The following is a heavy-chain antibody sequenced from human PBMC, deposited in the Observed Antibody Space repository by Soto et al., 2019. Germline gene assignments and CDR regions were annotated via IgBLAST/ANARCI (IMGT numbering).Heavy chain of an antibody. V-gene: IGHV4-59*12. Sequence: SETLSLTCTVSGGSISSYYWSWFRQSPGKRMEWIGYVHHSWGSSYNPSLQSRVAISLDTSKNQFSLKVSSVTAADAAVYYCARGRARSSGYYGMDVWGRGTTVTVSS. CDR2: VHHSWGS. CDR3: ARGRARSSGYYGMDV. CDR1: GGSISSYY. J-gene: IGHJ6*02. D-gene: IGHD2-8*02.